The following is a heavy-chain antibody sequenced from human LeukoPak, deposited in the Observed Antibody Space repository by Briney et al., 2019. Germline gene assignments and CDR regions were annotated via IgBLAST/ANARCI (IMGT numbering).Heavy chain of an antibody. J-gene: IGHJ4*02. CDR1: GGSVCSGSNY. CDR3: ARVPISTTARGFFTC. CDR2: IYFSGST. D-gene: IGHD4-17*01. Sequence: SETLSLTRTVSGGSVCSGSNYWSWIRQPPGKGLEWIGYIYFSGSTTYNPSLNSRVTISVDTSKNKFSLKLSSVTAADTAVCYCARVPISTTARGFFTCWGKGTLVTVSS. V-gene: IGHV4-61*01.